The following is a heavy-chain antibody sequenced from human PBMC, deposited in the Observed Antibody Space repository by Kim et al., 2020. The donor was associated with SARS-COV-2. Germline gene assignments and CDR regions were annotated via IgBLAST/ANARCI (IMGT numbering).Heavy chain of an antibody. CDR3: AKDLKQGLVSP. Sequence: EYADSVKGRFTISRDNSKNTLYRQMNSLRAEDTAVYYCAKDLKQGLVSPWGQGTLVTVSS. D-gene: IGHD6-19*01. V-gene: IGHV3-23*01. J-gene: IGHJ5*02.